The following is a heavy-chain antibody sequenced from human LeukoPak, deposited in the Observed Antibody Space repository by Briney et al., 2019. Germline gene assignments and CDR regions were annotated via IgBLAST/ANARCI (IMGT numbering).Heavy chain of an antibody. D-gene: IGHD2-21*01. Sequence: PGGSLRLSCAPPVPTFSYYPVRWFRQAPGKGLEYVAGITSGFTPLYADFVKGRFTVSRDNSKSTFHLQMNSLRAEDTAVYFCAKHYSDLRVADVFLEYWGQGTLVTVSS. J-gene: IGHJ4*02. V-gene: IGHV3-23*01. CDR3: AKHYSDLRVADVFLEY. CDR1: VPTFSYYP. CDR2: ITSGFTP.